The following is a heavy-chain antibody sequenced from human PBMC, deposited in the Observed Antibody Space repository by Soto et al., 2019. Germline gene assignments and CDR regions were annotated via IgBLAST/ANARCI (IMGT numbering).Heavy chain of an antibody. CDR2: INHSGST. J-gene: IGHJ5*02. CDR1: GGSFSGYY. CDR3: ARGARRDFKKTGTTNWFDP. D-gene: IGHD1-1*01. Sequence: SETLSLTCAVYGGSFSGYYWSWIRQPPGKGLEWIGEINHSGSTNYNPSLKSRVTISVDTSKNQFSLKLSSVTAADTAVYYCARGARRDFKKTGTTNWFDPWGQGTLVTVSS. V-gene: IGHV4-34*01.